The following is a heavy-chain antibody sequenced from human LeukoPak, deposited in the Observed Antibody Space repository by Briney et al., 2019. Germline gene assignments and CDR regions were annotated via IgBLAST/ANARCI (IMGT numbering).Heavy chain of an antibody. CDR3: AKDTPLCYFDY. CDR1: GFTFSSYA. Sequence: GGSLRLSCAASGFTFSSYAMHWVRQAPGKGLGWVAVISYDGSNKYYADSVKGRFTISRDNSKNTLYLQMNSLRADDTAVYYCAKDTPLCYFDYWGQGTLVTVSS. V-gene: IGHV3-30-3*02. CDR2: ISYDGSNK. D-gene: IGHD3-16*01. J-gene: IGHJ4*02.